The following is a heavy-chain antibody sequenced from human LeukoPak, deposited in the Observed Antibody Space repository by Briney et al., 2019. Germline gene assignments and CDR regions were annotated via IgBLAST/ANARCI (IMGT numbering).Heavy chain of an antibody. J-gene: IGHJ3*02. D-gene: IGHD6-13*01. CDR1: GYTFTDFY. CDR2: SNPNSGGR. CDR3: ARARRSSWYGDAFDI. V-gene: IGHV1-2*02. Sequence: GAPVKVSCKASGYTFTDFYMHWVRQAPGQGLEWMGWSNPNSGGRNYAQKFQGRVTMTRDTSISTAYMELSRLRSDDTAVYYCARARRSSWYGDAFDIWGQGTMVTVSS.